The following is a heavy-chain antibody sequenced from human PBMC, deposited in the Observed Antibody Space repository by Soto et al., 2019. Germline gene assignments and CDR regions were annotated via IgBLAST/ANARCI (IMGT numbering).Heavy chain of an antibody. CDR2: ISAYNGNT. CDR1: GYMFVTYG. V-gene: IGHV1-18*01. CDR3: ARDLDGSGSYYTDY. D-gene: IGHD3-10*01. Sequence: ASVKVSCKASGYMFVTYGINWVRQAPGQGLEWMGWISAYNGNTKYAQNLQGRVTMTTDASTSTAYMEMRSLRSDDTTVYYCARDLDGSGSYYTDYWGPGTLVTVSS. J-gene: IGHJ4*02.